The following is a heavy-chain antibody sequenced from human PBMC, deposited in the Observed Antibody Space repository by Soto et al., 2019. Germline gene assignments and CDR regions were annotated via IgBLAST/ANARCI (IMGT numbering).Heavy chain of an antibody. Sequence: PSETLSLTCTFSGGSISNYYWSWIRQPPGRGLEWIGHIFYSGSTNYNPALKSRVTISVDTSKSQFSLKLSSMTAADTAVYYCAKDSGYNYGYFRWFDPWGQGTQVTVSS. CDR1: GGSISNYY. J-gene: IGHJ5*02. D-gene: IGHD5-18*01. CDR3: AKDSGYNYGYFRWFDP. V-gene: IGHV4-59*01. CDR2: IFYSGST.